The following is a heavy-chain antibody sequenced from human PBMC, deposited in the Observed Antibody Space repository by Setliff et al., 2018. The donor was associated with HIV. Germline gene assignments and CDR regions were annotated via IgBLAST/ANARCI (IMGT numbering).Heavy chain of an antibody. CDR3: ARGYVMCSVNGCFPGYFDY. D-gene: IGHD2-15*01. J-gene: IGHJ4*02. CDR2: INNDTTTT. V-gene: IGHV3-74*01. Sequence: SGGSLRLSCAASGFTFSRFWMHWVRQAPGQGLVWVSGINNDTTTTTYADSVDGRFTISRDNAKNSPYLQLNILRVDDTDVYYCARGYVMCSVNGCFPGYFDYWGQGALVTVSS. CDR1: GFTFSRFW.